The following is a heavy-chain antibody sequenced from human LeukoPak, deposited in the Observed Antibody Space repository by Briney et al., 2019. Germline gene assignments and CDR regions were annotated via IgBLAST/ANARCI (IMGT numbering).Heavy chain of an antibody. Sequence: PGGSLRLSCAASGFTFSSYNMKWVRQAPGKGLEWVSSISWRSSDIEYADSVKGRFTIFRDNAKKSLYLQMNNLRAEDTAVYYCAREIGSSSSGNAFDIWGQGTMVTVSS. CDR1: GFTFSSYN. D-gene: IGHD6-6*01. CDR3: AREIGSSSSGNAFDI. J-gene: IGHJ3*02. CDR2: ISWRSSDI. V-gene: IGHV3-21*01.